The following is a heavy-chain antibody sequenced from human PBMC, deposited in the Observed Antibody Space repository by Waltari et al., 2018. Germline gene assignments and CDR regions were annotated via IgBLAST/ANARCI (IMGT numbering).Heavy chain of an antibody. CDR2: SNPNSGGT. V-gene: IGHV1-2*02. D-gene: IGHD1-26*01. Sequence: QVQLVQSGAEVKKPGSSVKVSCKASGYTCTVYSMHWVRQAPGQGLEWMGWSNPNSGGTNYAQKFQGRVTMTRDTSISTAYMELSRLRSDDTAVYYCARSGATTDALDIWGQGTMVTVSS. J-gene: IGHJ3*02. CDR1: GYTCTVYS. CDR3: ARSGATTDALDI.